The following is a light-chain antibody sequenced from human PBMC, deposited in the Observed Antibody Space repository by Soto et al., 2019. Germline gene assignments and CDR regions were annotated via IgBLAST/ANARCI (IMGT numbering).Light chain of an antibody. Sequence: DVRMTHSPSARSASVVETITITSLASRTINTYLNWFQQKPGEPPRLLIYGASTLHDGVPSMFSGSGSGADFTLTISGMQPEAFASYHCQQTYSDISFGGGTKVDIK. J-gene: IGKJ4*01. CDR2: GAS. V-gene: IGKV1-39*01. CDR3: QQTYSDIS. CDR1: RTINTY.